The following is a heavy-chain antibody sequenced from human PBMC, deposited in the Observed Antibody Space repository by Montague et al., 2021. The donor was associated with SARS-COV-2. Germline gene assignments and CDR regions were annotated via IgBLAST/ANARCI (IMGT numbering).Heavy chain of an antibody. D-gene: IGHD2-21*02. Sequence: SLRLSSAASGFTFSSYAMHWVRQTPGKGLEWVAVISYDGSNKYYXDSVKGRFTISSDNSKNALYLQMNSLRAEDTAVYYCARDPDIVVVTATLCPFCMDVWGQGTTVTVSS. CDR3: ARDPDIVVVTATLCPFCMDV. J-gene: IGHJ6*02. CDR1: GFTFSSYA. CDR2: ISYDGSNK. V-gene: IGHV3-30-3*01.